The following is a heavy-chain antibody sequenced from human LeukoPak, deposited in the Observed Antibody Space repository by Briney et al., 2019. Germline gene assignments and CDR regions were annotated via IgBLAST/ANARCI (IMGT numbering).Heavy chain of an antibody. CDR3: TRDLVLGSGSYGH. CDR2: IDEFGRAT. V-gene: IGHV3-74*01. Sequence: GGSLRLSCAASGFSLSENWMHWVRQAPGQGLVWVSRIDEFGRATFYADSVKGRFTISRDDATNTVHLQMNSLRADATAIYFCTRDLVLGSGSYGHWGQGTLVTVS. CDR1: GFSLSENW. J-gene: IGHJ1*01. D-gene: IGHD3-10*01.